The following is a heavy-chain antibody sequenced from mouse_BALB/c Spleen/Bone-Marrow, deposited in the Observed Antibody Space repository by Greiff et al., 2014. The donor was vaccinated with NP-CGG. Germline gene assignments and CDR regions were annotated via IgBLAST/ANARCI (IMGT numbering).Heavy chain of an antibody. D-gene: IGHD2-1*01. CDR3: ARGGLYYGIDY. V-gene: IGHV14-3*02. CDR2: IDPANGNT. CDR1: GFNIKDTY. J-gene: IGHJ2*02. Sequence: EVQLQQSGAELVKPGASVKLSCKASGFNIKDTYMNWVKQRPEQGLEWIGRIDPANGNTKYDPKFKGKATLTADTSSNTAYLQLSSLTSEDSAVYYCARGGLYYGIDYWGQGTSLTVSS.